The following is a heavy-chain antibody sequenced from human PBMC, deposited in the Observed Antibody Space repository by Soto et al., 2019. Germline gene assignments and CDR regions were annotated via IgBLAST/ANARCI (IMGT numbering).Heavy chain of an antibody. CDR2: ISGSGEST. CDR1: RFTFSTYA. J-gene: IGHJ4*02. D-gene: IGHD6-19*01. V-gene: IGHV3-23*01. Sequence: GGSLRLSCAASRFTFSTYAVHWVRQAPGKGLEWVADISGSGESTYYADSVKGRFTVSRDNSKNTLYLQMNSLRAEDTAVFYCAKERSSGWSFDYWGQGTLVTVSS. CDR3: AKERSSGWSFDY.